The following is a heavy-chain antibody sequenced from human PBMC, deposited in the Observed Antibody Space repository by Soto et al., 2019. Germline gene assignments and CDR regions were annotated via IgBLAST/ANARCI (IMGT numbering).Heavy chain of an antibody. D-gene: IGHD6-19*01. CDR1: GFSFSSYA. CDR2: ISHDGINK. J-gene: IGHJ5*02. CDR3: ARDMYSSDYFVKWFEP. V-gene: IGHV3-30-3*01. Sequence: QVRLVESGGGVVQPGRSLRLSCTASGFSFSSYAMYWFRQPPGKGLEWVAVISHDGINKHYADSVKGRVTVYRDNSNHSQDLQLNSLRGEDTAMYYCARDMYSSDYFVKWFEPWGQGTLVTVSS.